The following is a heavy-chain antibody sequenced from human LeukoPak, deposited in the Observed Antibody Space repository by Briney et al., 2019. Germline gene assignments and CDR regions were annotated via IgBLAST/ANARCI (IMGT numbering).Heavy chain of an antibody. CDR2: IYYIGST. Sequence: PSETLSLTCTVSGGSISSYYWSWIRQPPGKGLEWIGYIYYIGSTNYNPSLKSRVTISVDTSKNQFSLKLSSVTAADTAVYYCARSDYGSGSYYIPDYWGQGTLVTVSS. V-gene: IGHV4-59*01. CDR1: GGSISSYY. D-gene: IGHD3-10*01. J-gene: IGHJ4*02. CDR3: ARSDYGSGSYYIPDY.